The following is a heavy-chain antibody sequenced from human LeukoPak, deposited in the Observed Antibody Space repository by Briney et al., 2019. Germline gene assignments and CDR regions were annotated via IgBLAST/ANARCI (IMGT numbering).Heavy chain of an antibody. CDR2: ISGSGGST. V-gene: IGHV3-23*01. CDR1: GSTFSSYA. CDR3: AKHIAVADHFDY. D-gene: IGHD6-19*01. Sequence: GGSLRLSCAASGSTFSSYAMSWVRQAPGKGLEWVSAISGSGGSTYYADSVKGRFTISRDNSKNTLYLQMNSLRAEDTAVYYCAKHIAVADHFDYWGQGTLVTVSS. J-gene: IGHJ4*02.